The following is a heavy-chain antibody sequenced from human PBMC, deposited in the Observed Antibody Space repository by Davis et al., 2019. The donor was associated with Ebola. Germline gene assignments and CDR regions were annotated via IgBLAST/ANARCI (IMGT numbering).Heavy chain of an antibody. V-gene: IGHV3-73*01. D-gene: IGHD1-26*01. CDR2: IRSKANSYAT. CDR3: SRSGPDN. J-gene: IGHJ4*02. CDR1: GFTFSGSA. Sequence: GESLKISCAASGFTFSGSAMYWVRQASGKGLEWVGRIRSKANSYATAYAASVKGRFTISRDDSKNTAYLQMNSLKTEDTAVYYCSRSGPDNWGQGTLVTVSS.